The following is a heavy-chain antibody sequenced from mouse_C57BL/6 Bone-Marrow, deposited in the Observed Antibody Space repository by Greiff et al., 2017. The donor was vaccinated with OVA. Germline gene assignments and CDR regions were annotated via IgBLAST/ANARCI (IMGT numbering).Heavy chain of an antibody. CDR3: TRLLDAMDY. D-gene: IGHD2-1*01. CDR1: GFTFSSYA. CDR2: ICSGGDYI. J-gene: IGHJ4*01. Sequence: EVQLVESVEGLVKPGGSLKLSCAASGFTFSSYAMSWVRQTPEKRLEWVAYICSGGDYIYYADTVKGRFTISRDNARNTLYLQMSSLKSEDTVMYYCTRLLDAMDYWGQGTSVTVSS. V-gene: IGHV5-9-1*02.